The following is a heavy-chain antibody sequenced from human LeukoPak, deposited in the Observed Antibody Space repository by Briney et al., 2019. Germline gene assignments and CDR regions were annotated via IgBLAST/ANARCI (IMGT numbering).Heavy chain of an antibody. CDR3: ARARYSGYLFDY. CDR1: GYTFTGYY. CDR2: INPNSGGT. Sequence: ASVKVSCKASGYTFTGYYMHWVRQAPGQGLELMGWINPNSGGTNYAQKFQGRVTMTRDTSISTAYMELSRLRSDDTAVYYCARARYSGYLFDYWGQGTLVTVSS. J-gene: IGHJ4*02. D-gene: IGHD5-12*01. V-gene: IGHV1-2*02.